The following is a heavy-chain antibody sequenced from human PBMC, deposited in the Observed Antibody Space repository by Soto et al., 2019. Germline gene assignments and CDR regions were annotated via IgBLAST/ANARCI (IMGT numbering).Heavy chain of an antibody. CDR3: TRRQPYYYDSSGYFQAFDI. CDR2: IRSKANSCAT. CDR1: GFTFSGSA. V-gene: IGHV3-73*01. D-gene: IGHD3-22*01. J-gene: IGHJ3*02. Sequence: GGSLRLSCAASGFTFSGSAMHWVRQASGKGLEWVGRIRSKANSCATAYAASVKGRFTISRDDSKNTVYLQMNSLKTEDTAVYYCTRRQPYYYDSSGYFQAFDIWGQGTMVTVSS.